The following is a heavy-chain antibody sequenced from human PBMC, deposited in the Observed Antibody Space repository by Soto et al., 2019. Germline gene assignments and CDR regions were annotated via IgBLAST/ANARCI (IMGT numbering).Heavy chain of an antibody. V-gene: IGHV3-74*01. J-gene: IGHJ3*01. CDR1: GFTFRSYW. CDR2: IDSDGSSI. CDR3: ARDGGSGPRGAFDV. Sequence: PGGSLRLSCAASGFTFRSYWMHWVRQAPGKGLLWVSRIDSDGSSITYADPVKDRFTSSRDNAENTLYLQMNSLRAEDTGVYYCARDGGSGPRGAFDVWGLGTMVTVSS. D-gene: IGHD6-25*01.